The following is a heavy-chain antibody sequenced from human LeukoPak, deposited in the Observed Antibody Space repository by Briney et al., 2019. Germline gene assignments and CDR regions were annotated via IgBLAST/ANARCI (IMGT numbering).Heavy chain of an antibody. CDR3: ARHGNFWSGLIDY. V-gene: IGHV4-59*08. Sequence: SETLSLTCTVSGGSICSYYWSWIRQPPGKGLEWIGYIYYSGSTNYNPSLKSRVTISVDTSKNQFSLKLSSVTAADTAVYYCARHGNFWSGLIDYWGQGTLVTVSS. CDR1: GGSICSYY. D-gene: IGHD3-3*01. CDR2: IYYSGST. J-gene: IGHJ4*02.